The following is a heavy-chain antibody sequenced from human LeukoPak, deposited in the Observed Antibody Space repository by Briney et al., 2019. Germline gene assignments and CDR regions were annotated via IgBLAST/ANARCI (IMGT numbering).Heavy chain of an antibody. CDR2: IYTSGST. Sequence: SQTLSLTCTVSGGSISSGSYYWSWIRQPAGKGLEWIGRIYTSGSTNYNPSLKSRVTISVDTSKNQFSLKLSSVTAADTAVYYCARGGGPAGAFDIWGQGTMVTVSS. CDR1: GGSISSGSYY. V-gene: IGHV4-61*02. CDR3: ARGGGPAGAFDI. J-gene: IGHJ3*02.